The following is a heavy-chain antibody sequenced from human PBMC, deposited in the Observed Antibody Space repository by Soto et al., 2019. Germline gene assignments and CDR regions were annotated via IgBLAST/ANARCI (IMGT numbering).Heavy chain of an antibody. CDR1: GFTFSSYS. J-gene: IGHJ6*02. CDR3: AREIVLVPAAMGGMDV. Sequence: GGSLRLSCAASGFTFSSYSMNWVRQAPGKGLEWVSYISSSSSTIYYADSVKGRFTISRDNAKNSLYLQMNSLRAEDTAVYYCAREIVLVPAAMGGMDVWGQGTTVTVSS. D-gene: IGHD2-2*01. CDR2: ISSSSSTI. V-gene: IGHV3-48*01.